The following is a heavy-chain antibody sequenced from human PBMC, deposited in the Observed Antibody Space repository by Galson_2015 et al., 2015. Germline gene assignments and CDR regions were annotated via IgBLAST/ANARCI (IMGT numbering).Heavy chain of an antibody. CDR3: ARDTVVVVVPPDAFDI. D-gene: IGHD2-15*01. V-gene: IGHV3-33*01. J-gene: IGHJ3*02. CDR1: GFTFSSYG. Sequence: SLRLSCAASGFTFSSYGMHWVRQAPGKGLEWVAVIWYDGSNKYYADSVKGRFTISRDNSKNTLYLQMNSLRAEDTAVYYCARDTVVVVVPPDAFDIWGQGATVTVSS. CDR2: IWYDGSNK.